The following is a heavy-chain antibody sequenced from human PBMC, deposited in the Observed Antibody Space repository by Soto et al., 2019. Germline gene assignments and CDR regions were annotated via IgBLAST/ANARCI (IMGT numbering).Heavy chain of an antibody. CDR1: GLTVSSND. V-gene: IGHV3-66*01. J-gene: IGHJ4*01. Sequence: LRLSCAASGLTVSSNDMSWVRQAPGKGLECVSITYSAGNTYYADSVKGRFIISRDNSKNTLYLQMNSLRADDTAVYYCARGSLYWGQGTLVTVSS. CDR2: TYSAGNT. CDR3: ARGSLY.